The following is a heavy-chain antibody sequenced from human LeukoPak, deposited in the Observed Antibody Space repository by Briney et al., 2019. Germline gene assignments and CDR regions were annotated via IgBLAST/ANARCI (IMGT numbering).Heavy chain of an antibody. CDR3: ARDPGTVAAFDY. CDR2: IYSGGST. D-gene: IGHD4-23*01. V-gene: IGHV3-66*01. J-gene: IGHJ4*02. CDR1: GFTVRSNY. Sequence: GGSLRLSCAASGFTVRSNYMSWVRQAPGKGLEWVSVIYSGGSTYYADSVKGRFTISRDNSKNTLYLQMNSLRAEDTAVYYCARDPGTVAAFDYWGQGTMVTVSS.